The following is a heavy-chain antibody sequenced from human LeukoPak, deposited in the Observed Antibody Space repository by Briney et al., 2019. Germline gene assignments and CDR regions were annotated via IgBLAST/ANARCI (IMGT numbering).Heavy chain of an antibody. V-gene: IGHV4-34*01. J-gene: IGHJ4*02. CDR2: INHSGST. D-gene: IGHD5-18*01. CDR3: ALRRYGYPFDY. Sequence: SETLSLTCAVYGGSFSGYYWSWIRQPPGKGLEWIGEINHSGSTNYNPSLKSRVTISVDTSKNQFSLKLSSVTAADTAVYYCALRRYGYPFDYWGQGTLVTVSS. CDR1: GGSFSGYY.